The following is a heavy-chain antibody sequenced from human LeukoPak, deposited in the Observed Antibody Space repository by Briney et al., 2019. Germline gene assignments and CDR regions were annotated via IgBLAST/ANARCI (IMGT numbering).Heavy chain of an antibody. D-gene: IGHD3-3*01. V-gene: IGHV4-39*07. Sequence: SETLSLTCTVSGGSISSSSYYWGWIRQPPGKGLEWIGSIYYSGSTYYNPSLKSRVTISVDKSKNQFSLKLSSVTAADTAVYYCARGSNYDFWSGYYVYWGQGTLVTVSS. CDR3: ARGSNYDFWSGYYVY. CDR1: GGSISSSSYY. CDR2: IYYSGST. J-gene: IGHJ4*02.